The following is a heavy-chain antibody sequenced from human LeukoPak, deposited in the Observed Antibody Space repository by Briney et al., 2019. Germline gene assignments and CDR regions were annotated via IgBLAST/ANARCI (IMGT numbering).Heavy chain of an antibody. D-gene: IGHD3-22*01. CDR1: GFTFSSYA. CDR2: ISGSGGST. V-gene: IGHV3-23*01. J-gene: IGHJ4*02. Sequence: GGSLRLSCAASGFTFSSYAMSWVRQAPGKGLEWVSAISGSGGSTYYADSVKGRFTISRDNSKNTLYLQMNSLRAEDTAVYYCAKAIKYYYDSSGLNYYFDYWGQGTLVTVSS. CDR3: AKAIKYYYDSSGLNYYFDY.